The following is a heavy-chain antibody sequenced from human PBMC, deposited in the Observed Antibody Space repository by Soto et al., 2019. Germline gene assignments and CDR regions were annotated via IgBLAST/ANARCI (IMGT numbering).Heavy chain of an antibody. CDR3: ARPLWFGESFDP. CDR1: GYTFTSYA. Sequence: QVQLVQSGAEVKKPGASVKVSCKASGYTFTSYAMHWVRQAPGQRLEWMGWINAGNGNTKYSQKFQGIVTITRDTSASTAYMELSSLRSEDTAVYYCARPLWFGESFDPWGQGTLVTVSS. J-gene: IGHJ5*02. CDR2: INAGNGNT. D-gene: IGHD3-10*01. V-gene: IGHV1-3*01.